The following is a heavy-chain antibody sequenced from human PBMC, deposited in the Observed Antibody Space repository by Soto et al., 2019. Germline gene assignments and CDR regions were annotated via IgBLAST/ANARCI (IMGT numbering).Heavy chain of an antibody. V-gene: IGHV4-30-4*01. D-gene: IGHD2-21*01. CDR1: GGPISDGAYY. Sequence: QVQLQESGPGLVKPSQTLSPTCTVSGGPISDGAYYWIWIRKPPGKGLEWIGHIYDSGNTNNNPSLKSRLTISVDTSKNHFSLNLNSVTAADTAVYYCASGLSGDKVDQWGQGTLGTVSS. J-gene: IGHJ4*02. CDR3: ASGLSGDKVDQ. CDR2: IYDSGNT.